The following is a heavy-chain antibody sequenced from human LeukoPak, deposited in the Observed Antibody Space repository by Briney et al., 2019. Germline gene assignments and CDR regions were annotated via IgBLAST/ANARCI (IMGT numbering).Heavy chain of an antibody. CDR1: GFTFTDYY. CDR2: ISDSGGTK. CDR3: ARGAGPLFDP. Sequence: GGSLRLSCAASGFTFTDYYMSWIRQAPGKGLEWISYISDSGGTKHYADSVKGRFTISRDNAKNSLYLQTNSPRAEDTAVYYCARGAGPLFDPWGQGTLVTVSS. J-gene: IGHJ5*02. V-gene: IGHV3-11*01.